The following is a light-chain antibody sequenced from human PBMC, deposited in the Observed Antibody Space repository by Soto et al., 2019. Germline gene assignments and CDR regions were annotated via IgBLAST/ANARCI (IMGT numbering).Light chain of an antibody. V-gene: IGKV3D-20*02. CDR1: QSVDSNY. Sequence: EIVLTQSPGTLSLSPGESATLSCRASQSVDSNYLAWYQQKTGQAPRILIYDESNRATGIPDRFSGSGSGTDLNLTISRLEPEDFAVYYCQKRSNWPWTCGQGTKVDIK. J-gene: IGKJ1*01. CDR2: DES. CDR3: QKRSNWPWT.